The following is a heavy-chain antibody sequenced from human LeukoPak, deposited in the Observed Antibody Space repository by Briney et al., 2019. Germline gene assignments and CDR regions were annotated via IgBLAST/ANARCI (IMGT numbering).Heavy chain of an antibody. CDR3: ATWAFYHGLDV. CDR2: ISADGRA. V-gene: IGHV3-43*02. Sequence: GGSLRLSCVASGMNFEKYAMHWVRQRPGKGLEWVAVISADGRADHAGSVKGRFTVSRDNSKESLFLDMSSLRDEDSALYYCATWAFYHGLDVWGQGTTVIVSS. CDR1: GMNFEKYA. D-gene: IGHD1-26*01. J-gene: IGHJ6*02.